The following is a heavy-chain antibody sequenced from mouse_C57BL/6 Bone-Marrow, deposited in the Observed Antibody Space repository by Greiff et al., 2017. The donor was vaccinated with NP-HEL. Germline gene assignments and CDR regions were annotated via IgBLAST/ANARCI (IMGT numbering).Heavy chain of an antibody. V-gene: IGHV1-54*01. Sequence: QVQLQQSGAELVRPGTSVKVSCKASGYAFTNYLIEWVKQRPGQGLEWIGVINPGSGGTNYNEKFKGKATLTADKSSSTAYMQLSSLTSEDSAVYFCARDYSNYGGFYYAMDYWGQGTSVTVSS. J-gene: IGHJ4*01. CDR3: ARDYSNYGGFYYAMDY. CDR1: GYAFTNYL. D-gene: IGHD2-5*01. CDR2: INPGSGGT.